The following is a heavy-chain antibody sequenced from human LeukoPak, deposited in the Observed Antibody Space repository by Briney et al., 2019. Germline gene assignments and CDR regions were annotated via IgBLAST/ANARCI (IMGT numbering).Heavy chain of an antibody. CDR3: ARWLTAMVTGYYFDY. CDR1: GGTFSSYA. V-gene: IGHV1-69*05. Sequence: ASVKVSCKASGGTFSSYAISWVRQAPGQGLEWMGRIIPIFGTANYAQKFQGRVTITTDESTSTAYMELSSLRSEDTAVYYCARWLTAMVTGYYFDYWGQGTLVTVSS. J-gene: IGHJ4*02. CDR2: IIPIFGTA. D-gene: IGHD5-18*01.